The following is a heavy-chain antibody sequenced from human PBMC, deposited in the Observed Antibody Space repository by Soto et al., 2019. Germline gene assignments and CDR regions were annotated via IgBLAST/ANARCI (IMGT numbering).Heavy chain of an antibody. J-gene: IGHJ6*02. V-gene: IGHV3-7*05. D-gene: IGHD5-18*01. Sequence: EVQLVESGGGLVQPGGSLRLSCGASGFTFRTYWLSWVRQVPGKGLEGVANINHDGSEKNYGDSVKGRFTISSDNAKNSLHLQKSSLRAEDTALYYCARDGSSSWYSYDYHGMDVWGQGTAVTVSS. CDR1: GFTFRTYW. CDR2: INHDGSEK. CDR3: ARDGSSSWYSYDYHGMDV.